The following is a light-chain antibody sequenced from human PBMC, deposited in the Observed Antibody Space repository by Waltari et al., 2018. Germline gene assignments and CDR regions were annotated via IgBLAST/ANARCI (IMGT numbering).Light chain of an antibody. V-gene: IGLV2-14*03. CDR2: DVN. J-gene: IGLJ2*01. CDR3: SSYSTSSSLIL. CDR1: SSDVGGHED. Sequence: QSALSQPASGSGSPGQSITISCTGASSDVGGHEDVSWYQQHPGKAPKLIIRDVNNRPSGVSNRFSGSKSGNTASLTISGLQAEDEADYYCSSYSTSSSLILFGEGTKVTVL.